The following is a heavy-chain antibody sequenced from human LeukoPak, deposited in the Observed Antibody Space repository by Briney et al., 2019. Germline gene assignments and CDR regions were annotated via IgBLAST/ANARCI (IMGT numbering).Heavy chain of an antibody. CDR1: GYTFTSYA. CDR3: ARGNDYRVSPDY. D-gene: IGHD4-11*01. V-gene: IGHV1-2*02. CDR2: INPNSGGT. J-gene: IGHJ4*02. Sequence: ASVKVSCKASGYTFTSYAMNWVRQAPGQGLEWMGWINPNSGGTNYAQKFQGRVTMTRDTSISTAYMELSRLRSDDTAVYYCARGNDYRVSPDYWGQGTLVTVSS.